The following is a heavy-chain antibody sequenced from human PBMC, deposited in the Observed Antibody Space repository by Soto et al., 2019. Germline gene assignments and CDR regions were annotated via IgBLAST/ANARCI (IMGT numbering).Heavy chain of an antibody. D-gene: IGHD4-17*01. V-gene: IGHV3-33*01. CDR1: GFTFSSYG. CDR2: IWYDGSNK. CDR3: ARERDGGTVTTTLQH. J-gene: IGHJ1*01. Sequence: GGSLRLSCAASGFTFSSYGMHWVRQAPGKGLEWVAVIWYDGSNKYYADSVEGRFTISRDNSKNTLYLQMNSLRAEDTAVYYCARERDGGTVTTTLQHWGQGTLVTVSS.